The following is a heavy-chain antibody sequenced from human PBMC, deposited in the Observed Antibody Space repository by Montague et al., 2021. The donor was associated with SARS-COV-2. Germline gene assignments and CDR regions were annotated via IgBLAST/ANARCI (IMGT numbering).Heavy chain of an antibody. J-gene: IGHJ4*02. CDR1: GGSFSGYY. D-gene: IGHD3-10*01. V-gene: IGHV4-34*01. CDR3: ARWISRLRGVDE. Sequence: SETLSLTCAVYGGSFSGYYWTWIRQAPGKGLEWIGEITHRGSTTYNQSLESRVTISVDTSRKQFSLKLRSVTAADTAVYYCARWISRLRGVDEWGQGTLVTVSS. CDR2: ITHRGST.